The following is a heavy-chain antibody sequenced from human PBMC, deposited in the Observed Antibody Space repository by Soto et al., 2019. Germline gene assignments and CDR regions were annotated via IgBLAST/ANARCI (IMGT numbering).Heavy chain of an antibody. J-gene: IGHJ4*02. V-gene: IGHV1-3*01. CDR3: ARGLGLYYFDY. D-gene: IGHD1-26*01. Sequence: QVQLVQSGAEVKKPGASVKVSCKASGYTFTSYAMHWVRQAPGQRLEWMGWINAGNGNTKYSQKFQGRVTITRDTYASTDYMELSSLRSEDTAVYYCARGLGLYYFDYWGQGTLVTVSS. CDR2: INAGNGNT. CDR1: GYTFTSYA.